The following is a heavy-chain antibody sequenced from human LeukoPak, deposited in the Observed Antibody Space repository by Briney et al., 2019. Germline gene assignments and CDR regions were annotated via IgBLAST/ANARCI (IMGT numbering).Heavy chain of an antibody. Sequence: PGGSLRLSCAASGFTFTNFWMSWVRQAPGKGLEWVANIKQDGSEKYYVDSVKGRFTISRDNAKNSLHLQMNSLRAKDTAVYYCARAKYGWGCCYPSGGEGTMVTVSP. V-gene: IGHV3-7*01. CDR2: IKQDGSEK. CDR3: ARAKYGWGCCYPS. D-gene: IGHD3-10*01. CDR1: GFTFTNFW. J-gene: IGHJ3*01.